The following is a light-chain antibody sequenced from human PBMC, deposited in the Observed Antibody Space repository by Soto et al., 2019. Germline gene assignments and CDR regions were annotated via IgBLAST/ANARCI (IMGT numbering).Light chain of an antibody. CDR1: SSDVSGYNY. V-gene: IGLV2-14*01. CDR3: SSYTSSSTLFV. Sequence: QSVLTQPASVSGSPGQSITISCTGTSSDVSGYNYVSWYQQHSGKAPKLMIYEVSNRPSGVSNRFSGSKSGNTASLTISGLQAEDEADYYCSSYTSSSTLFVFGTGTKVTVL. CDR2: EVS. J-gene: IGLJ1*01.